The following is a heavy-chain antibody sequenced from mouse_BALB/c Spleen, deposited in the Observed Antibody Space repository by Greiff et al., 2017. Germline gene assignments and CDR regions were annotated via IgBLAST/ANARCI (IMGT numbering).Heavy chain of an antibody. D-gene: IGHD2-13*01. J-gene: IGHJ3*01. CDR1: GFTFSSFG. CDR2: ISSGSSTI. CDR3: ARSSGDYSWFAY. V-gene: IGHV5-17*02. Sequence: EVKLVESGGGLVQPGGSRKLSCAASGFTFSSFGMHWVRPAPEKGLEWVAYISSGSSTIYYADTVKGRFTISRDNPKNTLFLQMTSLRSEDTAMYYCARSSGDYSWFAYWGQGTLVTVSA.